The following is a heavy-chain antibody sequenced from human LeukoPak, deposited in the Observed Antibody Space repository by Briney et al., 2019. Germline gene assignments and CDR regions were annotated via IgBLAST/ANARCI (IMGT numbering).Heavy chain of an antibody. CDR3: ARDPMGYYDSSGYFDY. D-gene: IGHD3-22*01. CDR2: ISSSSSYI. Sequence: GGSLRLSCATSGFTFSSYSMNWVRQAPGKGLEWVSSISSSSSYIYYADSVKGRFTISRDNAKNSLYLQMNSLRAEDTAVYYCARDPMGYYDSSGYFDYWGQGTLVTVSS. V-gene: IGHV3-21*01. CDR1: GFTFSSYS. J-gene: IGHJ4*02.